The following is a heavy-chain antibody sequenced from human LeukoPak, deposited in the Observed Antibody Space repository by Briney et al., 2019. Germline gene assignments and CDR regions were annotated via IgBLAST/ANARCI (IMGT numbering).Heavy chain of an antibody. CDR3: ARDRYGDGGYYYGMDV. V-gene: IGHV3-13*01. Sequence: GGSLRLSCAASGFTFSSYDMHWVRQATGKGLEWVSAIGTAGDTYYPGSVKGRFTISRENAKNSLYLQMNSLRAGDTAVYYCARDRYGDGGYYYGMDVWGQGTTVTVSS. CDR2: IGTAGDT. CDR1: GFTFSSYD. D-gene: IGHD4-17*01. J-gene: IGHJ6*02.